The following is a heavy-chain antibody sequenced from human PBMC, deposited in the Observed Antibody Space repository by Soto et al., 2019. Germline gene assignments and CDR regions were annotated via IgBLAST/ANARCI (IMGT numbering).Heavy chain of an antibody. J-gene: IGHJ4*02. V-gene: IGHV4-31*01. CDR1: GGSISSGGYY. CDR2: IYYSGSP. CDR3: XXXXXXXXFDY. Sequence: QVQLQESGPGLVKPSQTLSLTCTVSGGSISSGGYYWSWIRQHPGKGLEWIGYIYYSGSPYYNPXXXXXXXXXXXXXXXXXXXXXXXXXXXXXXXXXXXXXXXXXXFDYWGQGTLVTVSS.